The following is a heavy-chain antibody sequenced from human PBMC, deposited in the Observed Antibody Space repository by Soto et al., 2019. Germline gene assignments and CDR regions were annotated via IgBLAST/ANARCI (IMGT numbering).Heavy chain of an antibody. J-gene: IGHJ4*02. CDR3: AKVSISKSSAVTFDS. V-gene: IGHV3-30*18. CDR1: GFTFRTYD. CDR2: VSYDATYQ. Sequence: QVQLVESGGGMVQPGKSLRLSCAVSGFTFRTYDMHWVRQAPGRGLEWVAVVSYDATYQNYAESVKGRFTVSRDNSKNTLYLQMNSLRAEDTAVYYCAKVSISKSSAVTFDSWGRGTLVTVSS. D-gene: IGHD2-15*01.